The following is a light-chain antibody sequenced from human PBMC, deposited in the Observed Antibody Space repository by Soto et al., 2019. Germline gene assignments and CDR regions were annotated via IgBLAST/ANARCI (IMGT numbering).Light chain of an antibody. CDR1: KNDIGVYDF. CDR2: EVV. Sequence: QSVLTQSPSASGSPGQSVTISCSGTKNDIGVYDFVSCYQHHPGKAPRLIIYEVVQRPSGVPDRFSGSKSGNTASLTVSGLQAADEADYFCKSYAGSNTYVFGSGTKFTVL. CDR3: KSYAGSNTYV. J-gene: IGLJ1*01. V-gene: IGLV2-8*01.